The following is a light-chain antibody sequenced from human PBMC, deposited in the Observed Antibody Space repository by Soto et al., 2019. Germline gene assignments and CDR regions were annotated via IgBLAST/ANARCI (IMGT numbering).Light chain of an antibody. CDR1: SSNVGGYNY. V-gene: IGLV2-11*01. Sequence: QAVVTQPRSVSGSPGQSVTISCTGTSSNVGGYNYVSWYQQNPGKAPKLMIYDVSKRPSGVPDRFSGSKSGNAASLTISGLQAEDEADYYCCSYAPSYTLVFGGGTKVTVL. CDR3: CSYAPSYTLV. J-gene: IGLJ2*01. CDR2: DVS.